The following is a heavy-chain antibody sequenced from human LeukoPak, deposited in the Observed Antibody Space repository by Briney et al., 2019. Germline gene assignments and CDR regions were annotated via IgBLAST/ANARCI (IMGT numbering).Heavy chain of an antibody. CDR3: ARGMGNEGLTS. V-gene: IGHV1-18*01. Sequence: GASVKVSCKASGYTFTSYGISWVRQAPGQGLEWMGWISAYNGNTNYAQKLQGRVTMTTDTLTNTADMELTRLRSDDTAVYYCARGMGNEGLTSWGPGTLVTVSS. CDR1: GYTFTSYG. CDR2: ISAYNGNT. J-gene: IGHJ3*01. D-gene: IGHD7-27*01.